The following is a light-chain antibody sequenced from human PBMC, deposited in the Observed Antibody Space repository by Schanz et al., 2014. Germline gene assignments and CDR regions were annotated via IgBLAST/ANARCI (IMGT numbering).Light chain of an antibody. V-gene: IGLV2-14*01. CDR1: SSDVGAYNY. J-gene: IGLJ2*01. CDR2: DVS. Sequence: QSALTQPAAVSGSPGQSITISCTGTSSDVGAYNYVSWYQQPPGKAPKFIIYDVSNRPSGGSGRVSGSKSGNTASLNISGLQAEDEADYYCSSYTRSRPVVFVGGTKLAV. CDR3: SSYTRSRPVV.